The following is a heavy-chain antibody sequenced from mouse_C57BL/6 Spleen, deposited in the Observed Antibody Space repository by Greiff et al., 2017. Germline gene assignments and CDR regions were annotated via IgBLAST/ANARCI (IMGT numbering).Heavy chain of an antibody. CDR1: GYSFTGYY. CDR3: ARREGYYGSSPYDFDY. CDR2: INPSTGGT. J-gene: IGHJ2*01. D-gene: IGHD1-1*01. V-gene: IGHV1-42*01. Sequence: EVQLQQSGPELVKPGASVKISCKASGYSFTGYYMNWVKQSPEKSLEWIGEINPSTGGTTYNQKFKAKSTVTVDKSSSTAYMQLKSLTAEDSAVYYCARREGYYGSSPYDFDYWGQGTTLTVSS.